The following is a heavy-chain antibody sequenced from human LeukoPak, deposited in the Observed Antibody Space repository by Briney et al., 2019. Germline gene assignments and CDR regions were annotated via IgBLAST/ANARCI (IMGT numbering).Heavy chain of an antibody. CDR2: IYHSGST. CDR1: GYSISTSYY. D-gene: IGHD1-14*01. CDR3: ARLRPDGWDFDY. Sequence: SETLSLTCTVSGYSISTSYYWGWIRQPPGKGLEWIGSIYHSGSTYYNPSLKSRVTISVDTSKNQFSLKLSSVTAADTAVYYCARLRPDGWDFDYWGQGTLVTVSS. V-gene: IGHV4-38-2*02. J-gene: IGHJ4*02.